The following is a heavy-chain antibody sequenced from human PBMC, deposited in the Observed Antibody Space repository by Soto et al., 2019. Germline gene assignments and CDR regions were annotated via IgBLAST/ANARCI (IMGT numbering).Heavy chain of an antibody. D-gene: IGHD3-9*01. CDR3: ARTYYDILTGYYNYYYYGMDV. V-gene: IGHV1-69*02. CDR2: IIPILGIA. J-gene: IGHJ6*02. CDR1: GGTFSSYT. Sequence: SVKVSCKASGGTFSSYTISCVRQAPGQGLEWMGRIIPILGIANYAQKFQGRVTITADKSTSTAYMELSSLRSEDTAVYYCARTYYDILTGYYNYYYYGMDVWGQGTTVTVSS.